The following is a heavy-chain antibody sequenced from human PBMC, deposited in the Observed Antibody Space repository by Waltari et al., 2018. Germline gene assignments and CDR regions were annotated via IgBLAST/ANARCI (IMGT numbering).Heavy chain of an antibody. CDR3: ASLEGTTVIGGY. CDR1: GFSFSNYD. V-gene: IGHV3-48*04. CDR2: SSSGGSTI. D-gene: IGHD2-21*01. Sequence: EVQLVESGGGLVQSGGSLRLSCTASGFSFSNYDMNWVRQAPGKGREWVSYSSSGGSTIDDADSRKGRFTVSRDNAKNSVHLQMNSLRAGDTAMYYCASLEGTTVIGGYWGQGTLVTVSS. J-gene: IGHJ4*02.